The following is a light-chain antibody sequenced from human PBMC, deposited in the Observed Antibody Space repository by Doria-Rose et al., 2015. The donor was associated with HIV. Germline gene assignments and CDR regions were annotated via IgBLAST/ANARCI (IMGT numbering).Light chain of an antibody. CDR2: DGS. CDR1: QSFSSTY. V-gene: IGKV3-20*01. J-gene: IGKJ1*01. Sequence: EIVLTQSPGTLSLSPGERATLSCRASQSFSSTYLAWYQQKPGQAPSLLIYDGSTRATGIPDRFSASGSGTDFTLTINRLEPEDFALYYCHQYSTLWTFGQGTKVEI. CDR3: HQYSTLWT.